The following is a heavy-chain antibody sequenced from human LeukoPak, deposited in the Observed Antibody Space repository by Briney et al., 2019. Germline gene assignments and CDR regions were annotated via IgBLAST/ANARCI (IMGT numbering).Heavy chain of an antibody. Sequence: ASVKVSCMASGYTFTNYDINWVRQATGQGLEWMGWMSPNSGDTGYARKFQGRVTMTRNTYKTTAYMELTSLRSEDTAVCYCARSPPNWVFDYWGQGTLVTVSS. CDR2: MSPNSGDT. CDR3: ARSPPNWVFDY. V-gene: IGHV1-8*02. D-gene: IGHD7-27*01. CDR1: GYTFTNYD. J-gene: IGHJ4*02.